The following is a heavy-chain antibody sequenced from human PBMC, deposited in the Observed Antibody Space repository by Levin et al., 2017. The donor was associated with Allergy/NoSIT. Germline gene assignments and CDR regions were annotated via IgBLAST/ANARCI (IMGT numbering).Heavy chain of an antibody. Sequence: PSETLSLTCTVSGGSISSYYWSWIRQPPGKGLEWIGYIYYSGSTNYNPSLKSRVTISVDTSKNQFSLKLSSVTAADTAVYYCARASVVVTAIPDYYYGMDVWGQGTTVTVSS. CDR3: ARASVVVTAIPDYYYGMDV. CDR1: GGSISSYY. V-gene: IGHV4-59*01. J-gene: IGHJ6*02. CDR2: IYYSGST. D-gene: IGHD2-21*02.